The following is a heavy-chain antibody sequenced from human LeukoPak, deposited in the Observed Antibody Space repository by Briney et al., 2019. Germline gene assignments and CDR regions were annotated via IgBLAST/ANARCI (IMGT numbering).Heavy chain of an antibody. CDR2: ISWNSGSI. V-gene: IGHV3-9*01. CDR1: GFTFDDYA. Sequence: GGSLRLSCAASGFTFDDYAMHWVRQAPGKGLEWVSGISWNSGSIGYADSVKGRFTISRDNAKNSLYLQMNSLRAEDTALYYCARSYCSGGSCWGDDAFDIWGQGTMVTVSS. D-gene: IGHD2-15*01. J-gene: IGHJ3*02. CDR3: ARSYCSGGSCWGDDAFDI.